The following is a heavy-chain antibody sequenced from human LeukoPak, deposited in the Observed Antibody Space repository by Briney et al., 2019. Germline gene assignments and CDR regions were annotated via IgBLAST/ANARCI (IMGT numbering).Heavy chain of an antibody. CDR3: ARYDIVATCLDY. CDR2: INAGNGNT. J-gene: IGHJ4*02. D-gene: IGHD5-12*01. V-gene: IGHV1-3*01. CDR1: GYTFTSYA. Sequence: ASVKVSCKASGYTFTSYAMRWVRQAPGQRLEWMGWINAGNGNTKYSQKFQGRVTITRDTSASTAYMELSSLRSEDTAVYYCARYDIVATCLDYWGQGTLVTVSS.